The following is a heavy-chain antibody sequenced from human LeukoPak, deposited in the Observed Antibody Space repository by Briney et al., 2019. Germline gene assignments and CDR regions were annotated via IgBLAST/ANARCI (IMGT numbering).Heavy chain of an antibody. V-gene: IGHV3-7*04. CDR1: GFTFSNYW. CDR2: INQDGSEK. J-gene: IGHJ3*02. CDR3: ARESDSSGFGAFDI. Sequence: GGPLRLSCAASGFTFSNYWMSWVRQAPGKGLEWVANINQDGSEKYYVDSVKGRFTISRDNAKNSLYLQMNSLRAEDTAVYYCARESDSSGFGAFDIWGQGTMVTVSS. D-gene: IGHD3-22*01.